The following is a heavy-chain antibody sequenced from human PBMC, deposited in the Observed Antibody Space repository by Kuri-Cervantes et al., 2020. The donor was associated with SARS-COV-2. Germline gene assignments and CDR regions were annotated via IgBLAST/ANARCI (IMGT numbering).Heavy chain of an antibody. D-gene: IGHD2-21*01. CDR1: GGSISSYY. V-gene: IGHV4-59*01. Sequence: AETLSLTCSVSGGSISSYYWSGIRQPPGKGLEWIGNIYFTGNTNYNPALGSRVTISIDTSKNQFSLKLGSLTAEDTAVYYCARRFGDYGQFDYWGQGTLVTVSS. J-gene: IGHJ4*02. CDR3: ARRFGDYGQFDY. CDR2: IYFTGNT.